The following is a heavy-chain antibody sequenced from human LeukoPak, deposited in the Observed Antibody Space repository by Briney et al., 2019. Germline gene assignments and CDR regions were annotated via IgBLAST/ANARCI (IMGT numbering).Heavy chain of an antibody. CDR3: ARDRRSSTSLFDY. V-gene: IGHV3-21*01. CDR1: GFTFSSYS. CDR2: ISSSSSYI. Sequence: GGSLRLSCAASGFTFSSYSMNWVRQAPGTGQEWPSSISSSSSYIYYADSVKGRFTISRDNAKNSLYLQMNSLRAEDTAVYYCARDRRSSTSLFDYWGQGTLVTVSS. J-gene: IGHJ4*02. D-gene: IGHD2-2*01.